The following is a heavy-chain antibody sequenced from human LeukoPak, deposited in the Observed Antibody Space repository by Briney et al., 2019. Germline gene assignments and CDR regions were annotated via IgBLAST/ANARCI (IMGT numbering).Heavy chain of an antibody. V-gene: IGHV3-9*03. CDR2: ITWNSGSI. J-gene: IGHJ4*02. CDR3: TSSTGWYNYFDY. D-gene: IGHD6-19*01. Sequence: PGGSLRLSCATSGFPFDNYAMHWVRQAPGKGLEWVSGITWNSGSIAYADSVKGRFTISRDNAKNSLYLQMNSLTADDVAFCYCTSSTGWYNYFDYWGQGALVTVSS. CDR1: GFPFDNYA.